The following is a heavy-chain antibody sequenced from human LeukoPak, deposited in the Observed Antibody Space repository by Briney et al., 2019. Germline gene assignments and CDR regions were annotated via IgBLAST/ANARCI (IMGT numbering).Heavy chain of an antibody. Sequence: PSETLSLTCTVSGGSISSSSYYWGWIRQPPGKGLGWIGSIYYSGSTYYNPSLKSRVTISVDTSKNQFSLKLSSVTAADTAVYYCASPGSPFDIWGQGTMVTVSS. CDR3: ASPGSPFDI. V-gene: IGHV4-39*01. CDR2: IYYSGST. J-gene: IGHJ3*02. CDR1: GGSISSSSYY.